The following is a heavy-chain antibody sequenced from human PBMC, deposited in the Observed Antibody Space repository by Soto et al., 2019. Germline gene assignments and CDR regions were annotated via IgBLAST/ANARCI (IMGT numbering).Heavy chain of an antibody. J-gene: IGHJ4*02. D-gene: IGHD3-9*01. V-gene: IGHV5-51*01. CDR1: GYKFNSYW. CDR3: ARLPDYDILSGYYHFDY. CDR2: MYPGDSDT. Sequence: GESLKISCMTSGYKFNSYWVGWVRQMPGKGLEWLAIMYPGDSDTKYSPSFQGQVTISVDKSTSTAYLQLNSLKASDTAMYYCARLPDYDILSGYYHFDYWGPGTLVTVSS.